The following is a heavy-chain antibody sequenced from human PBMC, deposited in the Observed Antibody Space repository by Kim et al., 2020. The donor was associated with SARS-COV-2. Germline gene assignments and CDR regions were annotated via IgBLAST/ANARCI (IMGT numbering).Heavy chain of an antibody. Sequence: KFQGRVTMTRDTSINTAYVELSSLRSQDTAVYYCARSPPLTTLYYYYGMDVWGQGTTVTVSS. D-gene: IGHD1-1*01. V-gene: IGHV1-8*01. CDR3: ARSPPLTTLYYYYGMDV. J-gene: IGHJ6*02.